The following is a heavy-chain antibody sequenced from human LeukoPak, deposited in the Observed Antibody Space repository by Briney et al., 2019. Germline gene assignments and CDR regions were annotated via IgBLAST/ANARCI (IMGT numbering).Heavy chain of an antibody. CDR3: AKDPTAVTTPYGMDV. J-gene: IGHJ6*02. V-gene: IGHV3-23*01. CDR2: ISGSGDST. CDR1: GFTFSSYA. D-gene: IGHD4-17*01. Sequence: TGGSLRLSCAASGFTFSSYAMSWVRQAPGKGLEWVSVISGSGDSTYYADSVKGRFTVSRDNSKNTLFLQMNSLRAEDTAVYYCAKDPTAVTTPYGMDVWGQGTTVTVSS.